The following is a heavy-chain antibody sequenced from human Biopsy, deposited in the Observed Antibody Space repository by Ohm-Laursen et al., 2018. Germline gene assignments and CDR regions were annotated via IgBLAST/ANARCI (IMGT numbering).Heavy chain of an antibody. V-gene: IGHV4-59*11. Sequence: SETLSLTCSVSGGSFTGHYWSWIRQPPGKGLEWIRHISCTGYTSYNASLKSRVTISVDTSRNHFSLRLSSLTAADTAVYYCARGSNDSGGLYFPRWGQGTLLTVSS. D-gene: IGHD4-23*01. CDR2: ISCTGYT. J-gene: IGHJ4*02. CDR3: ARGSNDSGGLYFPR. CDR1: GGSFTGHY.